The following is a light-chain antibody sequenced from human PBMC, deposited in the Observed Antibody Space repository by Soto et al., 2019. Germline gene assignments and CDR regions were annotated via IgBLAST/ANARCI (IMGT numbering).Light chain of an antibody. CDR2: HAA. CDR3: QQYNEWPLT. CDR1: QSVSNN. J-gene: IGKJ4*01. Sequence: EIVMTQSPATLSVSPGERATLSCRASQSVSNNVAWYQQKHGQAPRLLIYHAATRATGIPARFSGSGSGTEVTLTISSLQSEDFAVYYCQQYNEWPLTFGGGTKVEIK. V-gene: IGKV3-15*01.